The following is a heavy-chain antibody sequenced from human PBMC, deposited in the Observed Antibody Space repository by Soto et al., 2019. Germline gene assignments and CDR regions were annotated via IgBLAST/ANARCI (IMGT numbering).Heavy chain of an antibody. CDR3: VRDQKYFRVNGNWFDS. V-gene: IGHV1-18*04. Sequence: SVKVSCKASGYTSADFGISWVRQAPGQGLEWMGWVSGNNGASNPAPKVQGRITMTLDTSTGVSYMALRSLRSDDTAIYYCVRDQKYFRVNGNWFDSWGQGTLVTVSS. J-gene: IGHJ5*01. D-gene: IGHD2-2*01. CDR1: GYTSADFG. CDR2: VSGNNGAS.